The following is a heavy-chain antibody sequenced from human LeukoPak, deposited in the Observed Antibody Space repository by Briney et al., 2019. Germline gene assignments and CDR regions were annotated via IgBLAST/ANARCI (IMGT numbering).Heavy chain of an antibody. D-gene: IGHD1-26*01. CDR3: ASLLSARPYCYYMDV. Sequence: SETLSLTCTVSGVSISSYYWSWIRQPPGKGLEGMGYIYYSGSTNYNPSLKSRLTISVNTSKNQFSPKLSSVPAADTAVYYCASLLSARPYCYYMDVWGKGTTVTVSS. J-gene: IGHJ6*03. V-gene: IGHV4-59*12. CDR1: GVSISSYY. CDR2: IYYSGST.